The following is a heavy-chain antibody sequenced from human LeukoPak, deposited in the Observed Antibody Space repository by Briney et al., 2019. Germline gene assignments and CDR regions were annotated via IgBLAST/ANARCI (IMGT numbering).Heavy chain of an antibody. V-gene: IGHV3-53*01. D-gene: IGHD5-12*01. Sequence: GGSLRLSCAASGFTVSSNYMSWVRQAPGKGLEWVSVIYSGGSTYYADSVKGGLTISRDNCKNTLYLQMNNRRAEDTGVYYCARDPPGAVRGYDSYWGQGTLVTVSS. J-gene: IGHJ4*02. CDR3: ARDPPGAVRGYDSY. CDR2: IYSGGST. CDR1: GFTVSSNY.